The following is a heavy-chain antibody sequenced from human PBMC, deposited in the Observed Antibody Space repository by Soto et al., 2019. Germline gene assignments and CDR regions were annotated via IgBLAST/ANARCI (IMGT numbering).Heavy chain of an antibody. CDR1: GYTFTSYG. Sequence: ASVKVSCKASGYTFTSYGISWVRQAPGQGLEWMGWISAYNGNTNYAQKLQGRVTMTTDTSTSTAYVELRSLRSDDTAAYYCASLVVVAATHADNWFDPWGQGTLVTVSS. V-gene: IGHV1-18*01. CDR2: ISAYNGNT. CDR3: ASLVVVAATHADNWFDP. J-gene: IGHJ5*02. D-gene: IGHD2-15*01.